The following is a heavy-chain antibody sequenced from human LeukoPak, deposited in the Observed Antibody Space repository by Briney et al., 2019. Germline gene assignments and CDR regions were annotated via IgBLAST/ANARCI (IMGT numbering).Heavy chain of an antibody. J-gene: IGHJ4*02. CDR2: IKQDVNEK. D-gene: IGHD3-3*02. CDR1: GFTFSSYW. Sequence: GGSLRLSCAASGFTFSSYWMIWVGQAPGKGLEWVASIKQDVNEKYYVDSVKGRFTISRDNARNSLYLQMSSLRDDDTAVYYCARDGAFRIYDYWGQGTLVTVSS. V-gene: IGHV3-7*01. CDR3: ARDGAFRIYDY.